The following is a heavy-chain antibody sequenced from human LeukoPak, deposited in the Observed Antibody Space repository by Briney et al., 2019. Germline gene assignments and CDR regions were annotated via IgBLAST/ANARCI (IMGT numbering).Heavy chain of an antibody. D-gene: IGHD4-17*01. CDR3: ARSTTVTTQSYYYYYYMDV. Sequence: PSETLSLTCTVSGGSISSYYWSWIRQPAGKGLGWIGRIYTSGSTNYNPSLKSRVTMSVDTSKNQFSLKLSSVTAADTAVYYCARSTTVTTQSYYYYYYMDVWGKGTTVTVSS. CDR2: IYTSGST. V-gene: IGHV4-4*07. CDR1: GGSISSYY. J-gene: IGHJ6*03.